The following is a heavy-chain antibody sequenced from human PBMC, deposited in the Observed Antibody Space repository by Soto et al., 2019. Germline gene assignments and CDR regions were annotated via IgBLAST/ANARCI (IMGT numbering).Heavy chain of an antibody. Sequence: GESLKISCKGSGYSFTSYWIGWVRQMPGKGLEWMGIIYPGDSDTRYSPSFQGQVTISADKSISTAYLQWSSLKASDTALYYCSLYYYGSGSYFGHSHFDYWGQGTLVTVSS. J-gene: IGHJ4*02. D-gene: IGHD3-10*01. V-gene: IGHV5-51*01. CDR3: SLYYYGSGSYFGHSHFDY. CDR2: IYPGDSDT. CDR1: GYSFTSYW.